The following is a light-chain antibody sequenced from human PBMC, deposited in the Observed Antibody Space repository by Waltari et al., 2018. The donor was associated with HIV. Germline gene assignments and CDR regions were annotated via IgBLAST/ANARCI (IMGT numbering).Light chain of an antibody. Sequence: AATQPASVSGLPAQSSTISCTGDDSDFGLYNFVSWYPQHSAIPPRLILSVVDRRASGFSDRFSGSISGNTAPLTISGLRAEDEGHYYCASFTGDNTVIFGGGTEVTVL. J-gene: IGLJ2*01. CDR3: ASFTGDNTVI. CDR1: DSDFGLYNF. CDR2: VVD. V-gene: IGLV2-14*03.